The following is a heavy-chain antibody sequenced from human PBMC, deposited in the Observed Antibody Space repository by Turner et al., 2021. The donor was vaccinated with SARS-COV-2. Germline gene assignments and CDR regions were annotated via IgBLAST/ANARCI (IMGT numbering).Heavy chain of an antibody. V-gene: IGHV1-46*03. CDR2: INPSGGGT. D-gene: IGHD3-10*01. CDR3: ARGELWSFSSYDN. CDR1: GYIFINDY. J-gene: IGHJ4*02. Sequence: QVQLVQSGAEVKKPGASVKVSCKASGYIFINDYIHWVRQAPGQGLEWVGIINPSGGGTRYAQKFRGRVTMTRDTSTSTVSMELSSLRSEDTAVYYCARGELWSFSSYDNWGQGTLVTVSS.